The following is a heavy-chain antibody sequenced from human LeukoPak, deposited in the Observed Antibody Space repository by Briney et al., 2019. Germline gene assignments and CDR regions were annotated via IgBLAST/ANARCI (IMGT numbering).Heavy chain of an antibody. V-gene: IGHV1-69*05. D-gene: IGHD2-2*01. J-gene: IGHJ5*02. CDR2: IIPIFGTA. CDR1: GGIFSSYA. Sequence: SVKVSCKASGGIFSSYAISWVRQAPGQGLEWMGGIIPIFGTANYAQKFQGRVTITTDESTSTAYMELSSLRSEDTAVYYCARDLGQYQPWGPNWFDPWGQGTLVTVSS. CDR3: ARDLGQYQPWGPNWFDP.